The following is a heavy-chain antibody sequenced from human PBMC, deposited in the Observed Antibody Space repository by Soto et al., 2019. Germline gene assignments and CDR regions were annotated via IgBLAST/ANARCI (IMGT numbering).Heavy chain of an antibody. Sequence: QVQLQESGPGLVEPSQTLSLTCSVSGGSFSSDDCYWIWLRQHQGMGLEWSGNIFFSGNTYYNPSLTSRVSISVDTSKNQFSLRVTSATDEDTAVYSCASLPGSGTNFLFDHWGQGSLVTVSS. CDR2: IFFSGNT. CDR1: GGSFSSDDCY. J-gene: IGHJ4*02. V-gene: IGHV4-31*03. D-gene: IGHD3-10*01. CDR3: ASLPGSGTNFLFDH.